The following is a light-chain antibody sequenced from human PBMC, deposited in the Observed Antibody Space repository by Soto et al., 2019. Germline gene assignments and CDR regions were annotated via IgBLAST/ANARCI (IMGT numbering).Light chain of an antibody. Sequence: KMSPATVSLSPGERATLSCRASQSVSSSYLAWYQQKPGQAPRLLIYGASNRATGIPDRFSGSGSGTDFTLTISRLEPEDFAVYYCQQYGSSGTFGQGTKVEI. CDR3: QQYGSSGT. J-gene: IGKJ1*01. V-gene: IGKV3-20*01. CDR2: GAS. CDR1: QSVSSSY.